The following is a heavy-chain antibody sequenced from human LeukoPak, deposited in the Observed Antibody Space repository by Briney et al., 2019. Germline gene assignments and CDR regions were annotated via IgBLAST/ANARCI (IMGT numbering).Heavy chain of an antibody. CDR1: GGSISSYY. V-gene: IGHV4-59*01. CDR2: FYYPGST. Sequence: SETLSLTCTVSGGSISSYYWSWIRQPPGKGLEWIGYFYYPGSTNYNPSLKSRVTISVDMSKNQFSLKLTSVTAADTAVYYCAGERGEEYSSGWYKRNYFDNWGQGIRVTVSS. CDR3: AGERGEEYSSGWYKRNYFDN. J-gene: IGHJ4*02. D-gene: IGHD6-19*01.